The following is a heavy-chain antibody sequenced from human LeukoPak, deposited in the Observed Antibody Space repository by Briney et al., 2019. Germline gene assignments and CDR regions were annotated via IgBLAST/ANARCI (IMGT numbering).Heavy chain of an antibody. J-gene: IGHJ6*03. CDR2: INHSGST. Sequence: PSETLSLTCAVYGGSFSGYSWTWIRQPPGKGLEWIGEINHSGSTNYKPSLKSRVTISLDTSKNQFSLKLSSVTAADTAVYYCARQKGLAVAGHYYFYYYMDVWGKGTTVTVSS. D-gene: IGHD6-19*01. CDR1: GGSFSGYS. V-gene: IGHV4-34*01. CDR3: ARQKGLAVAGHYYFYYYMDV.